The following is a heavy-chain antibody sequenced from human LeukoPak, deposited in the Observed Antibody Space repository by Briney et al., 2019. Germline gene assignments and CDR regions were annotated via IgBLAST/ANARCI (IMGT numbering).Heavy chain of an antibody. D-gene: IGHD6-13*01. CDR3: ARSSSYSTSWFDY. CDR1: GGSIRSYY. V-gene: IGHV4-4*07. Sequence: SETLSLTCSVSGGSIRSYYWNWIRQPAEKRLEWSGHIFSSGSTNYNPSLKSRVTLSVDTSKNQFSLSLNSVTAADTAVYYCARSSSYSTSWFDYWGQGTLVTVSS. J-gene: IGHJ5*01. CDR2: IFSSGST.